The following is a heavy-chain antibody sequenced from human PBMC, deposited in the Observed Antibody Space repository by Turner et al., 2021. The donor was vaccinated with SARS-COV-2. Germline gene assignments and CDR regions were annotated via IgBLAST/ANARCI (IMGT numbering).Heavy chain of an antibody. CDR2: FDPEDGET. CDR3: ATGTPLGYQNWFDP. D-gene: IGHD2-2*01. J-gene: IGHJ5*02. CDR1: GYTLIELS. V-gene: IGHV1-24*01. Sequence: HVQLVQSGAEVNKPGASVKVSCKVSGYTLIELSMHWVRQAPGKGLEWMGGFDPEDGETIYAQKFQGRVTMTEDTSKDTAYMELSSLRSEDTAVYYCATGTPLGYQNWFDPWGQGTLVTVSS.